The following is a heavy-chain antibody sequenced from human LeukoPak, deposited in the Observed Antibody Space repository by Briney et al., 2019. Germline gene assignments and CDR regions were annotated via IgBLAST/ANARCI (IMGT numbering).Heavy chain of an antibody. J-gene: IGHJ3*02. CDR2: IYHSGST. CDR1: GGSISSSNW. V-gene: IGHV4-4*02. CDR3: ARGDYCSSTSCAMNI. Sequence: SGTLSLTCAVSGGSISSSNWWSWVRQPPGKGLEWIGEIYHSGSTNYNPSLKSRVTISVDKSKNQFSLKLSSVTAADTDVYYCARGDYCSSTSCAMNIWGQGTMVTVSS. D-gene: IGHD2-2*01.